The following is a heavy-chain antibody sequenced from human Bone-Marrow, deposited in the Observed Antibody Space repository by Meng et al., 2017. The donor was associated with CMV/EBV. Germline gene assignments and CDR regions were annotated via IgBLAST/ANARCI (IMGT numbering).Heavy chain of an antibody. CDR1: GYSFTSYW. CDR2: IYPGDSDT. J-gene: IGHJ6*02. Sequence: GESLKISCKGSGYSFTSYWIGWVRQMPGKGLEWMGIIYPGDSDTRYSPSFQGQVTISADKSISTADLQWSRLKASDTAMYYCASGGHYDFWSGSYSNYYGMDVWGQGTTVTVSS. D-gene: IGHD3-3*01. V-gene: IGHV5-51*01. CDR3: ASGGHYDFWSGSYSNYYGMDV.